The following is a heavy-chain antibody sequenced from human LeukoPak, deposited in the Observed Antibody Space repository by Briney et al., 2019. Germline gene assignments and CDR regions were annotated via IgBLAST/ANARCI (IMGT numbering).Heavy chain of an antibody. CDR2: IDYSGST. D-gene: IGHD3-16*01. Sequence: PPETLSLTCTVSGGSISSSSYYCGWIRQPPGKWREWIGSIDYSGSTYYNPSLKSRVTISVDTSKNQFSLKLSSVTAADTAVYYCARLWGYFDYWGQGTLVTVSS. CDR3: ARLWGYFDY. CDR1: GGSISSSSYY. J-gene: IGHJ4*02. V-gene: IGHV4-39*01.